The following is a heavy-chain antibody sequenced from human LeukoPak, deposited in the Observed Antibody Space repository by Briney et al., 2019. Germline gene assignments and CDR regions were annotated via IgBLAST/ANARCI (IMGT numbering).Heavy chain of an antibody. CDR2: IYYSGST. Sequence: SETLSLTCTVSGGSISSSSYYWGWIRQPPGKGLEWIGSIYYSGSTYYNPSLKSRVTISVDTSKNRFSLKLSSVTAADTAVYYCARRAGSGWYEAWFDPWGQGTLVTVSS. V-gene: IGHV4-39*01. CDR1: GGSISSSSYY. D-gene: IGHD6-19*01. J-gene: IGHJ5*02. CDR3: ARRAGSGWYEAWFDP.